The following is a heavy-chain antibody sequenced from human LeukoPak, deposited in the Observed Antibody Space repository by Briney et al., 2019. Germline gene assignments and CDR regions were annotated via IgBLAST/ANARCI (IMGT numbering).Heavy chain of an antibody. V-gene: IGHV1-46*01. J-gene: IGHJ4*02. D-gene: IGHD6-13*01. CDR3: ARDLGIAAAGGDY. CDR2: INPSGGST. Sequence: ASVKVSCKASGGTFSSYAISWVRQAPGQGLEWMGIINPSGGSTSYAQKFQGRVTMTRDTSTSTVYMELSSLRSEDTAVYYCARDLGIAAAGGDYWGQGTLVTVSS. CDR1: GGTFSSYA.